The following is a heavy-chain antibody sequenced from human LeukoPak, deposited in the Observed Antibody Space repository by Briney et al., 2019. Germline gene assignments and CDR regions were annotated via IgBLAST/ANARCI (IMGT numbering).Heavy chain of an antibody. V-gene: IGHV3-21*01. Sequence: GGSLRLSCAASEFTFSSFNMNWVRQAPGKGLEWVSSITSSGSSTYHADSVKGRFTISRDNAKNSLSLQMNSLRAEDTAVYYCARGRVGSSSSAFDIWDQGTMVAVSS. CDR1: EFTFSSFN. D-gene: IGHD6-6*01. CDR2: ITSSGSST. J-gene: IGHJ3*02. CDR3: ARGRVGSSSSAFDI.